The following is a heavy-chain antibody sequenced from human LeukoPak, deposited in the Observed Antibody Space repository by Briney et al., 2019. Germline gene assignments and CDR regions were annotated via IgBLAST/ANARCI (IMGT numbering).Heavy chain of an antibody. J-gene: IGHJ3*01. CDR3: ASQYCGGDCKGPGAFDV. CDR1: GGSMSAYF. V-gene: IGHV4-59*08. CDR2: VYNSGDT. Sequence: SETLSLTCTVSGGSMSAYFWSWIRQPPGKGLEWIGCVYNSGDTNYNPSLKSRLTISIDMSENQFSLRLRSVTAADAAVYYCASQYCGGDCKGPGAFDVWGQGTMVAVSS. D-gene: IGHD2-21*02.